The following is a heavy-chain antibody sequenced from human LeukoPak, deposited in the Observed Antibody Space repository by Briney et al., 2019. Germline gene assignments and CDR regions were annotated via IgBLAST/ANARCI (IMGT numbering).Heavy chain of an antibody. CDR1: GFTFSSYE. V-gene: IGHV3-48*03. CDR2: ISSGGSTI. D-gene: IGHD3-22*01. Sequence: GGSLRLSCAASGFTFSSYEMNWVRQAPGKGLEWVSYISSGGSTIYYADSVKGRFTISRDNAKNSLYLQMNSLRAEDTAVYYCATENSGGYYPHYHYYGMDVWGQGTTVTVSS. CDR3: ATENSGGYYPHYHYYGMDV. J-gene: IGHJ6*02.